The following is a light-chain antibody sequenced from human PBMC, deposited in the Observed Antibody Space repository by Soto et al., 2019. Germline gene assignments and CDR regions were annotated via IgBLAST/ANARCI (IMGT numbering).Light chain of an antibody. CDR3: CSYTGRYTYV. CDR2: DVN. CDR1: SCDVGGSSY. J-gene: IGLJ2*01. Sequence: QSVLTQPRSVSGSPGQSVAISSTGTSCDVGGSSYVSWYQQHPDKAPKLMIYDVNERPSGVPDRFSGSKSGNTASLTISGLKSEDEADYYCCSYTGRYTYVFGGGTQLTVL. V-gene: IGLV2-11*01.